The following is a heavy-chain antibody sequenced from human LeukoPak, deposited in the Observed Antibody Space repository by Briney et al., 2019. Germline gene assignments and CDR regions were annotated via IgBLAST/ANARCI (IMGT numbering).Heavy chain of an antibody. V-gene: IGHV3-48*04. CDR2: ISSSGSTI. Sequence: PGGSLRLSCAASGFTFSNAWMNWVRQAPGKGLEWVSYISSSGSTIYYADSVKGRFTISRDNAKNSLYLQMNSLRAEDTAVYYCARFGGNWNYDYWGQGTLVTVSS. J-gene: IGHJ4*02. CDR1: GFTFSNAW. CDR3: ARFGGNWNYDY. D-gene: IGHD1-7*01.